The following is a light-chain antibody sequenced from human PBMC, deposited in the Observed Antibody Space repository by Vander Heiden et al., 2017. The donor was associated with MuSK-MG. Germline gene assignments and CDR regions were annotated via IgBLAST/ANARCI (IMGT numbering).Light chain of an antibody. CDR2: DAS. J-gene: IGKJ1*01. Sequence: EIVLTQSPATLSLSPGERATLSCRASQSVSSYLAWFQQKPGQAPRLLIYDASNRATPIPARFSGSGSGTDFTLTIISLEPEAFAVYYCHQRSTWPKTFGQGTKVEIK. CDR3: HQRSTWPKT. V-gene: IGKV3-11*01. CDR1: QSVSSY.